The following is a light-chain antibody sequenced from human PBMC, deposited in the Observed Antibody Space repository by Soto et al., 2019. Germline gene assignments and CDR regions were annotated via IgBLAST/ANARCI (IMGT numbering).Light chain of an antibody. V-gene: IGKV1-5*01. J-gene: IGKJ1*01. CDR2: DDS. Sequence: IQRTHSPSTLSASVGDRVTITCRASQSISSWLAWYQQKPGKAPKVLIDDDSSMESGVPSRFSGSGSGTEFSLTIISLQHYDIATYYCKHYTPSWTFGQGTKVDI. CDR1: QSISSW. CDR3: KHYTPSWT.